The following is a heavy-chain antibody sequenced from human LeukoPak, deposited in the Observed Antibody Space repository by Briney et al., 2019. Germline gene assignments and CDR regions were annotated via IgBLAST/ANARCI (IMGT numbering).Heavy chain of an antibody. CDR1: GFSFSTYS. J-gene: IGHJ4*02. V-gene: IGHV3-48*04. D-gene: IGHD1-1*01. Sequence: GGSLRLSCTASGFSFSTYSMNWVRQAPGKGLEWVSYIVGSSRNIYYADSVKGRFTISRDNAKNSLYLQMDSLRAEDTAVYHCATDSPETAAFDYWGQGTLVTVSS. CDR3: ATDSPETAAFDY. CDR2: IVGSSRNI.